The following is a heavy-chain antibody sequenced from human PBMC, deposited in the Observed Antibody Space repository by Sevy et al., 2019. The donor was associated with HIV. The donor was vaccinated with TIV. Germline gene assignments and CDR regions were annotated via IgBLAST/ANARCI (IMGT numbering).Heavy chain of an antibody. CDR3: FSGWYDHGVFDI. Sequence: GGSLRLSCAASGFTFSNAWMSWVRQAPGKGLEWVGRIKSKTDGGTTDYAAPVKGRFTISRDDSKNTLYLQMNSLKTEDTAVYYCFSGWYDHGVFDIWGQGTMVTVSS. J-gene: IGHJ3*02. V-gene: IGHV3-15*01. D-gene: IGHD6-19*01. CDR1: GFTFSNAW. CDR2: IKSKTDGGTT.